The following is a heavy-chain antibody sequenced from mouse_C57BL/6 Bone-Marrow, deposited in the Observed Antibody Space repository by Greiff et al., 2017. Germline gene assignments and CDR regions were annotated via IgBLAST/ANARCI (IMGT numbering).Heavy chain of an antibody. V-gene: IGHV1-84*01. CDR3: AREGRTVGNYSDY. J-gene: IGHJ2*01. CDR1: GYTFTDYY. Sequence: VKLQQSGPELVKPGASVKISCKASGYTFTDYYITWVKQRPGQGLEWIGWIYPGSGNNKNNEKFKGKATLTGDTYSSTAYMQLSSLTSEDSAVYFGAREGRTVGNYSDYWGQGTTLTVSS. CDR2: IYPGSGNN. D-gene: IGHD1-1*01.